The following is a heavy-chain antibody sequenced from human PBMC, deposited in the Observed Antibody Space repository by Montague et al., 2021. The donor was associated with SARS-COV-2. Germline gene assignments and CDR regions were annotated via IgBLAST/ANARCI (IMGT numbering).Heavy chain of an antibody. V-gene: IGHV4-59*13. CDR2: MYNSEKI. D-gene: IGHD2-15*01. Sequence: SETLSLTCTLSGASISSYSWSWIRQPPGKGLEWIGYMYNSEKINYNPSLQSRVTISVDTSKGQLSLKLNSVTAADTAVYFCARAIVSGLCSGGSCYKGYYYYMDVWGKGTTVTVSS. J-gene: IGHJ6*03. CDR1: GASISSYS. CDR3: ARAIVSGLCSGGSCYKGYYYYMDV.